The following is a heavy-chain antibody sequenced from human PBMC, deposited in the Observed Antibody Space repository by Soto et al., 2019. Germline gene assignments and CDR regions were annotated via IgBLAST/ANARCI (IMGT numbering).Heavy chain of an antibody. CDR1: GGTFSSYA. Sequence: QVQLVQSGAEVKKPGSSVKVSCKASGGTFSSYAISWVRQAPGQVLEWMGGIIPIFGTANYAQNFTGRVTITSDESTSTAYMELSSLRSEDTAMYYCARMRGGDYYDSSGYYYGAFDIWGHGTMVTVSS. D-gene: IGHD3-22*01. CDR2: IIPIFGTA. J-gene: IGHJ3*02. CDR3: ARMRGGDYYDSSGYYYGAFDI. V-gene: IGHV1-69*01.